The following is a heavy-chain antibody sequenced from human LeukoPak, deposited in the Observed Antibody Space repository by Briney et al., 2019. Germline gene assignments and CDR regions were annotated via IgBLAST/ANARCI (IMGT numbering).Heavy chain of an antibody. CDR1: GFTFSSNW. CDR3: ASCSGGSCHSVY. D-gene: IGHD2-15*01. Sequence: GGSLRLSCATSGFTFSSNWMSWVRHVPGRGLDWVANIKPDGSAQYYAASVKGRFTVSRDNAKNSLYLQMNSLRAEDTAVYYCASCSGGSCHSVYWGQGTLVTVSS. CDR2: IKPDGSAQ. J-gene: IGHJ4*02. V-gene: IGHV3-7*03.